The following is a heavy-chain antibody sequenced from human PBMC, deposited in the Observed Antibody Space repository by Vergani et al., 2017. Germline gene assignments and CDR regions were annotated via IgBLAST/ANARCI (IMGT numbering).Heavy chain of an antibody. J-gene: IGHJ1*01. CDR2: ISSGGGDI. CDR1: GFTFATYT. V-gene: IGHV3-23*01. CDR3: TTAWGLYYLHGEYFQY. D-gene: IGHD3-10*01. Sequence: EVQLLESGGGLVQPGGSRKLSCEGAGFTFATYTMAYVRQAPGKGLDWVATISSGGGDIFYADSVKGRFTISRDNSKNTLFLQMISLKDEDTAVYYCTTAWGLYYLHGEYFQYWVRGNLVAVSS.